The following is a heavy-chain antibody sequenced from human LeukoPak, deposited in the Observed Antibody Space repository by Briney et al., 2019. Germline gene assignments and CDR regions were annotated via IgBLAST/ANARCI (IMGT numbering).Heavy chain of an antibody. Sequence: GGSLRLSCAASGFTFSSSWMSWVRQAPGKGLEWVANIQQDGSDKYYVDSVKGRFTISRDNAKNSLYLQMNSLRAEDTAVYYCARDLYRIVVVPHYFGYWGQGTLVTVSS. CDR2: IQQDGSDK. CDR3: ARDLYRIVVVPHYFGY. D-gene: IGHD3-22*01. CDR1: GFTFSSSW. V-gene: IGHV3-7*01. J-gene: IGHJ4*02.